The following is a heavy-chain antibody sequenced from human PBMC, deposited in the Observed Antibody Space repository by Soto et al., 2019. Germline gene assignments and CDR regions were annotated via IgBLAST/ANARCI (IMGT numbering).Heavy chain of an antibody. CDR1: GLSMSSGGYR. CDR3: ARASVQYWSVYYILDY. V-gene: IGHV4-31*03. J-gene: IGHJ4*02. D-gene: IGHD3-3*01. CDR2: IYYSGSP. Sequence: QVQLQESGPGLVTPSQTLSLTCTVSGLSMSSGGYRWNWIRQHPGKALGWIGNIYYSGSPYYHPSRKSRVTISVDTSKNQFSLELNSLTAADTAVYYCARASVQYWSVYYILDYWGQGSLVTVSS.